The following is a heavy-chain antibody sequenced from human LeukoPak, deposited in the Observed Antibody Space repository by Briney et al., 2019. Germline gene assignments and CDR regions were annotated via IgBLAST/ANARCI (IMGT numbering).Heavy chain of an antibody. J-gene: IGHJ4*02. Sequence: ASVKVSCKASGYTFTGYYMHWVRQAPGQGLEWMGWINPNSGGTNYAQKFQGRVTMTRDTSISTAYMGLRSLRSDDTAVYYCAKETSYYFDYWGQGTLVTVSS. CDR2: INPNSGGT. CDR1: GYTFTGYY. CDR3: AKETSYYFDY. V-gene: IGHV1-2*02.